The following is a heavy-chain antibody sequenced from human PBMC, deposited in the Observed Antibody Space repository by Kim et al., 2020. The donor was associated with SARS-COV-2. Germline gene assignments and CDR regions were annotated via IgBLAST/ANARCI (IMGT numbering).Heavy chain of an antibody. V-gene: IGHV4-61*08. D-gene: IGHD5-18*01. CDR1: GGSVSSGDYY. CDR3: ARGSYGYDH. CDR2: IYYSGST. Sequence: SETLSLTCTVSGGSVSSGDYYWTWIRQPPGKGLEWIGYIYYSGSTNYNPSLKSRVTISADTSKTQFSLKLDSVTAADTAVYYCARGSYGYDHWGQGTLVTVSS. J-gene: IGHJ4*02.